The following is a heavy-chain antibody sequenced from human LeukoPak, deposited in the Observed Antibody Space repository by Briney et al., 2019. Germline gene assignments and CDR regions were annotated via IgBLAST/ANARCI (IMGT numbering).Heavy chain of an antibody. D-gene: IGHD2-21*02. CDR3: SRSCAFGYCYGEY. Sequence: SGTLSLTCAVSGDSSSSSNWWSWVRQPPGKGLEWIGEISHGGNTNYNPSLKRQVTISLDNSKNQFSLKLNSVTAADTAVYYCSRSCAFGYCYGEYWGQGTLVAVSS. CDR1: GDSSSSSNW. V-gene: IGHV4-4*02. CDR2: ISHGGNT. J-gene: IGHJ4*02.